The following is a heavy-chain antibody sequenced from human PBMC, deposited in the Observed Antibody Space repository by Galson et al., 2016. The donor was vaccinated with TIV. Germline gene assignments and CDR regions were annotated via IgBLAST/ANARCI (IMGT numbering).Heavy chain of an antibody. V-gene: IGHV3-23*01. CDR3: TKVPSSGFSYYYGLDV. D-gene: IGHD3-22*01. Sequence: SLRLSCAASGFTFSILAMTWVRQAPGMGLEWVSAISGGGGSTYYADSVKGRFTVSRDNSKNTVFLQMNSLRAEDTAVYYCTKVPSSGFSYYYGLDVWGQGTTVTVSS. J-gene: IGHJ6*02. CDR1: GFTFSILA. CDR2: ISGGGGST.